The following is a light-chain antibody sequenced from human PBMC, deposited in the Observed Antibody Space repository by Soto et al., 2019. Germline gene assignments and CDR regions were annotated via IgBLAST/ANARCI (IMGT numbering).Light chain of an antibody. CDR2: AAS. Sequence: DTQLSQYPSFLSASVGDRVTITCRASQGISSYLAWYQQKPGKAPKPLIYAASTLQSGVPSRFSGSGSGTEFTLTISSLQPEEFATYYCQQRNSYPVTFGGGTQVYIK. CDR1: QGISSY. V-gene: IGKV1-9*01. J-gene: IGKJ4*01. CDR3: QQRNSYPVT.